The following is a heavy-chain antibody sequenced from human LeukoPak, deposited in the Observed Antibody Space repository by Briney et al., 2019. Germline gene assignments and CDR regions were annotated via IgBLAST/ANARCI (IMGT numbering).Heavy chain of an antibody. J-gene: IGHJ4*02. CDR2: IYHSGST. CDR1: GGSISSGGYS. V-gene: IGHV4-30-2*01. CDR3: TRGAGWLIDY. D-gene: IGHD3-16*01. Sequence: SQTLSLTCAVSGGSISSGGYSWSWIRQPPGKGLEWIGYIYHSGSTYYNPSLKSRVTISVDRSKNQFSLKLNSVTTADTAVYYCTRGAGWLIDYWGQGILVTVSS.